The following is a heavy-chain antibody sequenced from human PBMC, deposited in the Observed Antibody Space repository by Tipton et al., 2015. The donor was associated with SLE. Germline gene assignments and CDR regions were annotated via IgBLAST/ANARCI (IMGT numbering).Heavy chain of an antibody. CDR2: IYSSGST. Sequence: TLSLTCSVSGGSITRYYWSWIRQPPGKGLEWIGYIYSSGSTNYNPSLKSRVTISVDTSKNQFSLKLRSVTAADTALYFCARHGSGTYYSWFDPWGQGNLVTVSS. CDR3: ARHGSGTYYSWFDP. CDR1: GGSITRYY. V-gene: IGHV4-59*08. J-gene: IGHJ5*02. D-gene: IGHD1-26*01.